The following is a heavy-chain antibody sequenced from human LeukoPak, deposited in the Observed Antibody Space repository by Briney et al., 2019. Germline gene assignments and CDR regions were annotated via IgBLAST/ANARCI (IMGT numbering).Heavy chain of an antibody. CDR2: ISYDGSHE. Sequence: PGRSLRLSCAASGFTFSSYGIHWVRQAPGKGLEWLAVISYDGSHEYYADSVKGRFTISRDNSKNTLYLQMNDLRAEDTAVYYCAKGVAFDYWGQGTLVTVSS. CDR1: GFTFSSYG. D-gene: IGHD5-12*01. V-gene: IGHV3-30*18. CDR3: AKGVAFDY. J-gene: IGHJ4*02.